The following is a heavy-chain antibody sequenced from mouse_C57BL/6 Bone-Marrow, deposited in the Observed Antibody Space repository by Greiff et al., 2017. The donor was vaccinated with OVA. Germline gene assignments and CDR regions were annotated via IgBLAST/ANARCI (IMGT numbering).Heavy chain of an antibody. Sequence: QVHVKQSGAELARPGASVKMSCKASGYTFTSYTMHWVKQRPGQGLEWIGYINPSSGYTKYNQKFKDKATLTADKSSSTAYMQLSSLTSEDSAVYYCARGDGSSFDYWGQGTTLTVSS. D-gene: IGHD1-1*01. CDR1: GYTFTSYT. CDR3: ARGDGSSFDY. J-gene: IGHJ2*01. CDR2: INPSSGYT. V-gene: IGHV1-4*01.